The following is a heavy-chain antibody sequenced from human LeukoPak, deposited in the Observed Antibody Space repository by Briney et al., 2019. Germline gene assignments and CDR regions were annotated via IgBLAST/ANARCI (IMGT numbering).Heavy chain of an antibody. CDR3: ARVVYGSGSYSSNDY. J-gene: IGHJ4*02. Sequence: PGGSLRLSCAASGFTFSSYGMHWVRQAPGKGLEWVAFIRYDGSNKYYADSVKGRFTISRDNSKNTLYLQMNSLRAEDTAVYYCARVVYGSGSYSSNDYWGQGTLVTVSS. V-gene: IGHV3-30*02. D-gene: IGHD3-10*01. CDR1: GFTFSSYG. CDR2: IRYDGSNK.